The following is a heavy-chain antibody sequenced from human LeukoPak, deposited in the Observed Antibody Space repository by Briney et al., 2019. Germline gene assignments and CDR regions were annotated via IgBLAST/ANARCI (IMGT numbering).Heavy chain of an antibody. V-gene: IGHV1-69*05. D-gene: IGHD1-7*01. J-gene: IGHJ4*02. CDR2: IIPIFGTA. Sequence: ASVKVSCKASGGTFSSYAISWVRQAPGQGLEWMGGIIPIFGTANYAQKFQGRVTMTTDTSTSTAYMELRSLRSDDTAVYYCARDERVLNYSPDYWGQGTLVTVSS. CDR1: GGTFSSYA. CDR3: ARDERVLNYSPDY.